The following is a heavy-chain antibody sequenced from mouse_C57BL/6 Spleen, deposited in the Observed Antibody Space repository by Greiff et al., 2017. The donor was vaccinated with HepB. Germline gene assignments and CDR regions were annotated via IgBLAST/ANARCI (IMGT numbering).Heavy chain of an antibody. V-gene: IGHV1-76*01. D-gene: IGHD1-2*01. Sequence: QVQLKQSGAELVRPGASVKLSCKASGYTFTDYYINWVKQRPGQGLEWIARIYPGSGNTYYNEKFKGKATLTAEKSSSTAYMQLSSLTSEDSAVYFCARENIITAMDYWGQGTSVTVSS. CDR3: ARENIITAMDY. J-gene: IGHJ4*01. CDR1: GYTFTDYY. CDR2: IYPGSGNT.